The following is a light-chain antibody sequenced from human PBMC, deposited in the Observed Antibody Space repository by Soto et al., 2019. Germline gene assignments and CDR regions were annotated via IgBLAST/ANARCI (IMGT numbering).Light chain of an antibody. J-gene: IGKJ1*01. Sequence: EIVMTQSPATLSVSPGERATLSCRASQSVSSNLAWYQQKPGQAPRLLIYGAFTRATGIPARFSGSGSGTEFTLTISSLQSEDFAVYYCQQYNNWPPSGTFGQGTKVEIK. CDR1: QSVSSN. V-gene: IGKV3-15*01. CDR2: GAF. CDR3: QQYNNWPPSGT.